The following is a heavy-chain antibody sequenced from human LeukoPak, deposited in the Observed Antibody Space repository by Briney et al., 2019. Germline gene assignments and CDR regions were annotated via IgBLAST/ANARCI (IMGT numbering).Heavy chain of an antibody. V-gene: IGHV1-69*13. CDR3: AKSQPGDGYNWAFDY. Sequence: SVKVSCKASGGTFSSYAISWVRQAPGQGLEWMGGIIPIFGTANYAQKFQGRVTITADESTSTAYMELSSLGSEDTAVYYCAKSQPGDGYNWAFDYWGQGTLSPSPQ. J-gene: IGHJ4*02. CDR2: IIPIFGTA. CDR1: GGTFSSYA. D-gene: IGHD5-24*01.